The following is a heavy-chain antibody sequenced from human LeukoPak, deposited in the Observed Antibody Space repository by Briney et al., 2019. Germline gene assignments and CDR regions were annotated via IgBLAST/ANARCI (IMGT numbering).Heavy chain of an antibody. V-gene: IGHV1-8*01. J-gene: IGHJ6*02. CDR3: ARRGPDYYDSSGYLPHYYGMDV. D-gene: IGHD3-22*01. CDR2: MNPNSGNT. Sequence: ASVKVSCKASGYTFTSYDINWVRQATGQGLEWMGWMNPNSGNTGYAQKFQGRVTITADESTSTAYMELSSLRSEATAVYYCARRGPDYYDSSGYLPHYYGMDVWGQGTTVTVSS. CDR1: GYTFTSYD.